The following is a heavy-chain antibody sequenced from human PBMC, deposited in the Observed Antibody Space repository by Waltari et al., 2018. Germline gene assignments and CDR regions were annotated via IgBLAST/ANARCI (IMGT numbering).Heavy chain of an antibody. Sequence: QVQLVESGGGVVQPGRSLRLSCAASGFTFSSYGMHWVRQAPGKGLEWVAVISYDGSNKYYADSVKGRFTISRDNSKNTLYLQMNSLRAEDTAVYYCAKDPTVVITPGAFDIWGQGTMVTVSS. V-gene: IGHV3-30*18. CDR1: GFTFSSYG. CDR2: ISYDGSNK. J-gene: IGHJ3*02. CDR3: AKDPTVVITPGAFDI. D-gene: IGHD3-22*01.